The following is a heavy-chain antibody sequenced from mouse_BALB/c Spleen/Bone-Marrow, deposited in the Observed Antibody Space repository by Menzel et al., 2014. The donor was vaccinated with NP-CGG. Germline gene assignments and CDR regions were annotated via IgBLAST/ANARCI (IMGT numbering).Heavy chain of an antibody. CDR1: GFTFSSYW. CDR2: IRLKSNNYAT. V-gene: IGHV6-6*02. D-gene: IGHD4-1*01. Sequence: EVKLMESGGGLVQPGGSMKLSCVASGFTFSSYWMNWVRQSPEKGLEWVAEIRLKSNNYATHYAGSVKGRFTISRDDSKSSVYLQMNNLRAEDTGIYYCTRTGTGYFDYWGQGITLTVSS. J-gene: IGHJ2*01. CDR3: TRTGTGYFDY.